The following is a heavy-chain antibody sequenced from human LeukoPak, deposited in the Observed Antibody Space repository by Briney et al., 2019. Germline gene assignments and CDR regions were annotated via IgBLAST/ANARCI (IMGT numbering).Heavy chain of an antibody. D-gene: IGHD6-13*01. Sequence: PSETLSLTCTVSGGSISSYYWNWIRQPPATGLEWVGYISYSGSTNYNPSLKSRVTISLDTSKNQFSLKLSSVTAADTAVYYCARRPSTAAGDWERRGAFDIWGQGTMVTVSS. CDR1: GGSISSYY. CDR2: ISYSGST. CDR3: ARRPSTAAGDWERRGAFDI. J-gene: IGHJ3*02. V-gene: IGHV4-59*08.